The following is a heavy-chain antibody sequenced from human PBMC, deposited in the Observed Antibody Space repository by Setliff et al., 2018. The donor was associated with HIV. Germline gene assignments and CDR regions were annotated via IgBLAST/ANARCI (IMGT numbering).Heavy chain of an antibody. Sequence: PSETLSLTCAVSGYSISRGYYWGWIRQPPGKGLEWIGSILHSGSTYYNPSLKSRVTISVDTSKNQFSLKLSSVTAADSAVYYCARHYGIYDSSEGYFDNWGQGTLVTVS. V-gene: IGHV4-38-2*01. J-gene: IGHJ4*02. CDR3: ARHYGIYDSSEGYFDN. CDR2: ILHSGST. CDR1: GYSISRGYY. D-gene: IGHD3-22*01.